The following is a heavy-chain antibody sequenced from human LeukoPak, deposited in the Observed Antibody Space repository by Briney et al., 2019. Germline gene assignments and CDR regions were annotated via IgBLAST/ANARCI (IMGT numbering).Heavy chain of an antibody. J-gene: IGHJ3*02. CDR3: ARDWFYYGSATGAFDI. CDR2: IYYSGST. CDR1: GGSISSSSYY. D-gene: IGHD3-10*01. Sequence: SETLSLTCTVSGGSISSSSYYWGWIRQPPGKGLEWIGSIYYSGSTYYNPSLKSRVTISVDTSKNQFSLKLSSVTAADTAVYYCARDWFYYGSATGAFDIWGQGTMVTVSS. V-gene: IGHV4-39*02.